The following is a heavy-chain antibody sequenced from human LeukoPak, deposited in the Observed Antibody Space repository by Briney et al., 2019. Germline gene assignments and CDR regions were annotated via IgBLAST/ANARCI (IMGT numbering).Heavy chain of an antibody. V-gene: IGHV1-69*05. CDR1: GGTFSSYA. J-gene: IGHJ4*02. CDR3: AREDIVVVVAAV. D-gene: IGHD2-15*01. CDR2: IIPIFGTA. Sequence: SVKVSCKASGGTFSSYAISWVRQAPGQGLGWMGRIIPIFGTANYAQKFQGRVTITTDESTSTAYMELSSLRSEDTAVYYCAREDIVVVVAAVWGQGTLVTVSS.